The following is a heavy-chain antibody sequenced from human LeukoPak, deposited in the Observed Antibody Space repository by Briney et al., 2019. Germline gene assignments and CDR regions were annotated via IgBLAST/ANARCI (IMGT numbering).Heavy chain of an antibody. CDR3: AKDYSQIFDY. CDR1: GFTFSSYG. CDR2: ISYDGSNK. J-gene: IGHJ4*02. D-gene: IGHD4-11*01. V-gene: IGHV3-30*18. Sequence: GGSLRLSCAASGFTFSSYGMHWVRQAPGKGLEWVAVISYDGSNKYYADSVKGRFTISRDNSKNTLYLQMNSLRAEDTAVYYCAKDYSQIFDYWGQGTLVTVSS.